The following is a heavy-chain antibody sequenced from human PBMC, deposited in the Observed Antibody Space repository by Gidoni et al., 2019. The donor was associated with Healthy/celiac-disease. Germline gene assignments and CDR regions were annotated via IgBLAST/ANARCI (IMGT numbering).Heavy chain of an antibody. CDR2: IYHSGST. Sequence: QVQLQASGPGLVKPSGTLSLTCAVSGGSISSSNWWSWVRQPPGKGLEWIGEIYHSGSTNYNPSLKSRVTISVDKSKNQFSLKLSSVTAADTAVYYCARDGDILTGYFPTRYMDVWGKGTTVTVSS. CDR1: GGSISSSNW. D-gene: IGHD3-9*01. V-gene: IGHV4-4*02. J-gene: IGHJ6*03. CDR3: ARDGDILTGYFPTRYMDV.